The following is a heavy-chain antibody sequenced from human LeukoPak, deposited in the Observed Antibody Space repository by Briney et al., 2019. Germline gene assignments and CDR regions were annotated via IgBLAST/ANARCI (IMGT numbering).Heavy chain of an antibody. V-gene: IGHV1-18*01. Sequence: GASVKVSCKASGYTFTSYGISWVRQAPGQGLEWMGWISAYNGNTNYAQKLQGRVTMTTDTSTSTAYMELRSLRFDDTAVYYCARDRAGGPPYYFDYWGQGTLVTVSS. CDR3: ARDRAGGPPYYFDY. CDR1: GYTFTSYG. D-gene: IGHD3-16*01. CDR2: ISAYNGNT. J-gene: IGHJ4*02.